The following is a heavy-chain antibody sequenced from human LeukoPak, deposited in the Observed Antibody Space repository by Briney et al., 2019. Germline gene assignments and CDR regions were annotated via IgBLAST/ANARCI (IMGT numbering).Heavy chain of an antibody. D-gene: IGHD6-19*01. V-gene: IGHV1-18*01. Sequence: GASVKVSWTASGYTFTSYGISWVRQAPGQGLEWMGWISAYNGNTNYAQKLQGRVTMTTDTSTSTAYMELRSLRSDDTAVYYCARGGAVADSYWYFDLWGRGTLVTVSS. CDR2: ISAYNGNT. J-gene: IGHJ2*01. CDR3: ARGGAVADSYWYFDL. CDR1: GYTFTSYG.